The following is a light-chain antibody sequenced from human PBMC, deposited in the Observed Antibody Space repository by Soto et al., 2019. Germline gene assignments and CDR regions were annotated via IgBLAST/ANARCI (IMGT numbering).Light chain of an antibody. CDR2: GAS. J-gene: IGKJ4*01. Sequence: EIVLTQSPGTLSLSPVERATLSCRASETVAGSYLAWYQQKPGQAPRLLIHGASTRATGIPARFSGSGSGTEFTLTISSLQSEDFAVYYCQQYNNWPPVTFGGGTKVDIK. CDR3: QQYNNWPPVT. CDR1: ETVAGSY. V-gene: IGKV3D-15*01.